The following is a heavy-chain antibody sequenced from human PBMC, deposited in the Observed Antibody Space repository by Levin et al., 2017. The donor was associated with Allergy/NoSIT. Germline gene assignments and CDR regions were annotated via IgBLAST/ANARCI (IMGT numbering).Heavy chain of an antibody. V-gene: IGHV1-69*13. Sequence: SVKVSCKASGGTFSSYAISWVRQAPGQGLEWMGGIIPIFGTANYAQKFQGRVTITADESTSTAYMELSSLRSEDTAVYYCAGPARYYDFWSGYLIHTNYDYYMDVWGKGTTVTVSS. J-gene: IGHJ6*03. CDR2: IIPIFGTA. D-gene: IGHD3-3*01. CDR1: GGTFSSYA. CDR3: AGPARYYDFWSGYLIHTNYDYYMDV.